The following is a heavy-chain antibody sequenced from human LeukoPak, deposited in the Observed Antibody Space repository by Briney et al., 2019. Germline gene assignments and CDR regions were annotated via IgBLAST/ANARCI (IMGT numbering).Heavy chain of an antibody. D-gene: IGHD6-6*01. CDR1: GYSISSGYY. V-gene: IGHV4-38-2*02. Sequence: SETLSLTCTVSGYSISSGYYWGWIRPPQGKGLEWIGSIYHSGSTYYNPSLKSRVTISVDTSKNQFSLKLSSVTAADTAVYYCARESIAARKGFDYWGQGTLVTVSS. CDR3: ARESIAARKGFDY. CDR2: IYHSGST. J-gene: IGHJ4*02.